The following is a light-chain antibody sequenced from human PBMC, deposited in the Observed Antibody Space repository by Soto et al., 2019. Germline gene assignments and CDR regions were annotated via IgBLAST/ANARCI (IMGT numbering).Light chain of an antibody. CDR3: QQSFGPPYT. V-gene: IGKV1-39*01. CDR1: QSLGRR. Sequence: DIQMTQSPSSLSASVGDRVTITCRASQSLGRRLTWYQQKAGEAPKLLIYETSNLQNGVPSRFSGSGSETDFTLTINSLQPEDFATYYCQQSFGPPYTFGQWTKLE. CDR2: ETS. J-gene: IGKJ2*01.